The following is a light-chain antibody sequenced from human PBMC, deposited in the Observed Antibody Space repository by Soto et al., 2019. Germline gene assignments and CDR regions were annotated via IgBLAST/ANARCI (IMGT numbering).Light chain of an antibody. V-gene: IGLV2-23*03. CDR3: CSYAGSSTVV. Sequence: QSALTQPASVSGSPGQSITISCTGTSSDVGSYNLVSWYQQHPGKAPKVMIYEGSKRPSGVSNRFSGSKSGNTASLTISGLQAEDEADYYCCSYAGSSTVVFGTGTKVTVL. CDR2: EGS. CDR1: SSDVGSYNL. J-gene: IGLJ1*01.